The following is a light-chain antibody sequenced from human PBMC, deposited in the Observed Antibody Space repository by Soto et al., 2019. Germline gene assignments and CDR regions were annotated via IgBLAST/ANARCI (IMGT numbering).Light chain of an antibody. CDR2: DVS. CDR1: SSDIGGYNY. V-gene: IGLV2-14*01. CDR3: NSYTSSGTLPYV. Sequence: QSVLTQPASVSGSPGQSITISCTGTSSDIGGYNYVSWYQQHPGKAPKVLIYDVSNRPSGVSNRFSGSKSGNTASLTISGLQAEDEADYYCNSYTSSGTLPYVFGTGTKLTVL. J-gene: IGLJ1*01.